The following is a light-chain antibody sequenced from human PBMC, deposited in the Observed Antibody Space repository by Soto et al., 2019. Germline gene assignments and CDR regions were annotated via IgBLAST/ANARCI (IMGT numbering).Light chain of an antibody. Sequence: QSVLTQPPSGSGSPGQAGSISCTGTSSDVGGYNYVSWYQQHPGKAPKLMIYEVSKRPSGVPDRFSGSKSGNTASLTVSGLQAEDEADYYCSSYAGSNNLIFGTGTKVTVL. CDR3: SSYAGSNNLI. J-gene: IGLJ1*01. V-gene: IGLV2-8*01. CDR2: EVS. CDR1: SSDVGGYNY.